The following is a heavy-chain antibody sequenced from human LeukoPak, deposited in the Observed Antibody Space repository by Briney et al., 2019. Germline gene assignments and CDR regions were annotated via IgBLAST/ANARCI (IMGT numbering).Heavy chain of an antibody. Sequence: GGSLRLSCAASGFTVSSNEMSWVRQAPGKGLEWVSSISGGSTYYADSRKGRFTISRDNSKNTLHLQMNSLRAEDTAVYYCTRDISIPSQNIAFDYWGQGTLVTVSS. CDR1: GFTVSSNE. V-gene: IGHV3-38-3*01. CDR2: ISGGST. J-gene: IGHJ4*02. CDR3: TRDISIPSQNIAFDY. D-gene: IGHD2-2*01.